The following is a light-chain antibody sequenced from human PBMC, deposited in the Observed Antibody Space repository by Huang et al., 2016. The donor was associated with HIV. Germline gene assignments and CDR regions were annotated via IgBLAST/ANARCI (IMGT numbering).Light chain of an antibody. CDR3: QQSDNIPPT. J-gene: IGKJ1*01. CDR1: QNINSY. CDR2: GAS. Sequence: DIQMTQSPSSLSASVGDRVTITCRASQNINSYLNWYQKKPGKAPKVLIYGASILQSGVPARFSGSGSGTDVTLTISSLQPDDFATYYCQQSDNIPPTFGQGTRV. V-gene: IGKV1-39*01.